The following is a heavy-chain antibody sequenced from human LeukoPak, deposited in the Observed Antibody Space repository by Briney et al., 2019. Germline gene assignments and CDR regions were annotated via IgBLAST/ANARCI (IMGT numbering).Heavy chain of an antibody. J-gene: IGHJ4*02. CDR1: GYSISSGYY. Sequence: PSETLSLTCAVSGYSISSGYYWGWIRQPPGKGLEWIGSIYHSGSTYYNPSLKSRVTISVDTSKNQFSLKLSSVTAADTAVYYCARQDYSNYVAYFDYWGQGTLVTVSS. CDR2: IYHSGST. V-gene: IGHV4-38-2*01. CDR3: ARQDYSNYVAYFDY. D-gene: IGHD4-11*01.